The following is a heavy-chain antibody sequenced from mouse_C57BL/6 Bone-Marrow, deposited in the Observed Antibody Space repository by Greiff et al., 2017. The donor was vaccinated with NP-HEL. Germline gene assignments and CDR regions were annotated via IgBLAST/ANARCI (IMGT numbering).Heavy chain of an antibody. J-gene: IGHJ4*01. V-gene: IGHV5-12*01. CDR1: GFTFSDYY. D-gene: IGHD1-1*01. CDR2: ISNGGGST. Sequence: DVKLVESGGGLVQPGGSLKLSCAASGFTFSDYYMYWVRQTPEKRLEWVAYISNGGGSTYYPDTVKGRFTISRDNAKNTLYLQMSRLKSEDTAMYYCAKRGTVVARNYAMDYWGQGTSVTVSS. CDR3: AKRGTVVARNYAMDY.